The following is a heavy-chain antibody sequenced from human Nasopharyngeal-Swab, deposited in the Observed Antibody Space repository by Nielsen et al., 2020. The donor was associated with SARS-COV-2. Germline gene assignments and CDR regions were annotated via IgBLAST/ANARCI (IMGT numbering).Heavy chain of an antibody. J-gene: IGHJ6*02. CDR2: IYYSGST. Sequence: SETLSLTCSVPGGSVSSGSYYWSWIRQPPGKGLEWIGYIYYSGSTNYNPSLKSRVTISVDTSKNQFSLKLSSVTAADTAVYYCARDYGSGSLSWGHYYYYGMDVWGQGTTVTVSS. V-gene: IGHV4-61*01. D-gene: IGHD3-10*01. CDR3: ARDYGSGSLSWGHYYYYGMDV. CDR1: GGSVSSGSYY.